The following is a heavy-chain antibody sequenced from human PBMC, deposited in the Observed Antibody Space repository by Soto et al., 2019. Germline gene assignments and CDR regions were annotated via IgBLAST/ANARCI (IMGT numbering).Heavy chain of an antibody. CDR2: NYPGDSGT. Sequence: GESLKISCKVSGYSFTSYWIGWVRQMPGKGLEWMGINYPGDSGTRYSPSYQGQVTISADKSISTDYLQWSSLKASDTAMYYCAIQFPMIVGATTGYFDYWGQGTLVTVSS. CDR3: AIQFPMIVGATTGYFDY. J-gene: IGHJ4*02. V-gene: IGHV5-51*01. CDR1: GYSFTSYW. D-gene: IGHD1-26*01.